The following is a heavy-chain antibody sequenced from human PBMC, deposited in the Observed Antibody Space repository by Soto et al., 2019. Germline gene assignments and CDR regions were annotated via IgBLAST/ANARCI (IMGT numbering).Heavy chain of an antibody. CDR2: IIPIFGTA. D-gene: IGHD6-19*01. Sequence: ASVKVSCKASGGTFSSYAISWVRQAPGQGLEWMGGIIPIFGTANYAQKFQGRVTITADESTSTAYMELSSLRSEDTAVYYCARAYSGDVGLDPWGQGTLVTVSS. CDR1: GGTFSSYA. V-gene: IGHV1-69*13. CDR3: ARAYSGDVGLDP. J-gene: IGHJ5*02.